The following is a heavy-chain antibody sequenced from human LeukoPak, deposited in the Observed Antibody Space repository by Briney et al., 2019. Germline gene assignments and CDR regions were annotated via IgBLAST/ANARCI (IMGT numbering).Heavy chain of an antibody. D-gene: IGHD6-19*01. J-gene: IGHJ3*02. CDR1: GFTFSSYW. CDR2: ISWNSGSI. V-gene: IGHV3-9*01. CDR3: AKDKRAVAGTVAFDI. Sequence: PGGSLRLSCAASGFTFSSYWMHWVRQAPGKGLEWVSGISWNSGSIGYADSVKGRFTISRDNAKNSLYLQMNSLRAEDTALYYCAKDKRAVAGTVAFDIWGQGTMVTVSS.